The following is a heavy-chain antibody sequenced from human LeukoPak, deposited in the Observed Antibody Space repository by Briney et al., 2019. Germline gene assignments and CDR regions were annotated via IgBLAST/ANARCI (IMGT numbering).Heavy chain of an antibody. V-gene: IGHV5-51*01. CDR2: IYPGDSDT. J-gene: IGHJ4*02. Sequence: GESLKISCKGSGYSFTSYWIGWGRQMPGKGLEWMGIIYPGDSDTRYSPSFQGQVTISADKSISTAYLQWSSLKASDTAMYYCARRGDSSSSLGSFGYWGQGTLVTVSS. CDR1: GYSFTSYW. D-gene: IGHD6-6*01. CDR3: ARRGDSSSSLGSFGY.